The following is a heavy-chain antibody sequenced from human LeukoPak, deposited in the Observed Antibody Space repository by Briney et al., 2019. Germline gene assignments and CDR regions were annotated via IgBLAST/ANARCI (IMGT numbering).Heavy chain of an antibody. CDR2: FDPEDGDT. CDR1: GYTLTELS. CDR3: AILGGHRAVDIVVVPAAYYYYGMDV. Sequence: ASVKVSCKVSGYTLTELSMHWVRQAPGKGLEWMGGFDPEDGDTIYAQKFQSRVSMNEDTSTDTAYMELSSLRSEDTAVYYCAILGGHRAVDIVVVPAAYYYYGMDVWGQGTTVTVSS. D-gene: IGHD2-2*01. J-gene: IGHJ6*02. V-gene: IGHV1-24*01.